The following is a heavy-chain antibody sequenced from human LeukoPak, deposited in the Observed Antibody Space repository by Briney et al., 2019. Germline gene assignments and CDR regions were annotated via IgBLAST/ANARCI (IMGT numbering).Heavy chain of an antibody. CDR2: IIPIFGTA. D-gene: IGHD3-10*01. V-gene: IGHV1-69*13. CDR1: GYTLTELS. CDR3: ARDSMVRRPYYFDY. J-gene: IGHJ4*02. Sequence: GALVKVSCKVSGYTLTELSMHWVRQAPGKGLEWMGGIIPIFGTANYAQKFQGRVTITADESTSTAYMELSSLRSEDTAVYYCARDSMVRRPYYFDYWGQGTLVTVSS.